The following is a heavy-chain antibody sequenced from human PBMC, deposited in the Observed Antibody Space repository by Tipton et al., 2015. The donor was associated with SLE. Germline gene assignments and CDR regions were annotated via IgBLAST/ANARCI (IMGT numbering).Heavy chain of an antibody. CDR3: ARAARGSGSSAFDI. CDR1: GFTFSSYA. CDR2: ITIGGSTL. V-gene: IGHV3-48*03. D-gene: IGHD6-6*01. J-gene: IGHJ3*02. Sequence: SLRLSCAASGFTFSSYAMNWVRQAPGKGLEWVSYITIGGSTLYYADSVRGRFTISRDNAKNSLYLQMNSLRAEDTAVYYCARAARGSGSSAFDIWGQGTMVTVSS.